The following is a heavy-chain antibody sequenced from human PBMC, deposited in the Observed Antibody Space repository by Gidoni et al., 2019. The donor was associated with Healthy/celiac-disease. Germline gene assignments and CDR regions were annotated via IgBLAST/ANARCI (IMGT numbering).Heavy chain of an antibody. Sequence: QVQLVQSGAEVKKPGASVKVSCKFSGYTLTELSMNWVRQAPGKGLEWMGGFDPEDGETIYAQKFQGRVTMTEDTSTDTAYMELSSLRSEDTAVYYCASFGREWELLRFDYWGQGTLVTVSS. CDR1: GYTLTELS. V-gene: IGHV1-24*01. J-gene: IGHJ4*02. CDR2: FDPEDGET. CDR3: ASFGREWELLRFDY. D-gene: IGHD1-26*01.